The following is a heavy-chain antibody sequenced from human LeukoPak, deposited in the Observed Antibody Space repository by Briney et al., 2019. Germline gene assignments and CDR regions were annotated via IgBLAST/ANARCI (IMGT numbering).Heavy chain of an antibody. V-gene: IGHV1-2*02. CDR1: RYTFTVFY. CDR3: ARGEARLQRLVLQWFDP. D-gene: IGHD6-13*01. Sequence: ASVKVSCKASRYTFTVFYMHWVRQAPGQGLEWMGWINPNSGGTNYAQKFQGRVTMTRDTSISSAYMELSRLRSDDTAVYYCARGEARLQRLVLQWFDPWGQGTLVTVSS. CDR2: INPNSGGT. J-gene: IGHJ5*02.